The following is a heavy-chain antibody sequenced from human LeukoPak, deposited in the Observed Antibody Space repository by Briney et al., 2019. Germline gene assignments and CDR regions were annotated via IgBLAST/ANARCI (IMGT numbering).Heavy chain of an antibody. J-gene: IGHJ5*02. CDR1: GGSISSYY. Sequence: SETLSLTCTVSGGSISSYYWSWIRQPAGKGLEWIGRTYTSGSTNYNPSLKSRVTMSVDTSKNQFSLKLSSVTAADTAVYYCARDMVRGVYTWFDPWGQGTLVTVSS. CDR2: TYTSGST. CDR3: ARDMVRGVYTWFDP. D-gene: IGHD3-10*01. V-gene: IGHV4-4*07.